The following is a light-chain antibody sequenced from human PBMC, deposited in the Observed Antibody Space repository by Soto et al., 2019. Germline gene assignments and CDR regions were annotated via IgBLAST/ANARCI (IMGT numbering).Light chain of an antibody. J-gene: IGKJ3*01. CDR1: QGISSY. V-gene: IGKV1-8*01. CDR2: AAS. Sequence: AIRMTQSPSSFSASTGDRVTITCRASQGISSYLAWYQQKPGKAPKLLIYAASTLQSGVTSRFIGSGSGTDFTLTISCLQSEDFATYCCQQYYSYPLTFGPGTKGDIK. CDR3: QQYYSYPLT.